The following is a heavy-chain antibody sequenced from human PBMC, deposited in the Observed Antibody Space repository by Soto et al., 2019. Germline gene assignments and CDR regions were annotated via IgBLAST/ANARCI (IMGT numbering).Heavy chain of an antibody. CDR3: ARVGYDFWSGYYRTRNYFDY. D-gene: IGHD3-3*01. J-gene: IGHJ4*02. CDR1: GGTFSSYA. CDR2: IIPIFGTA. V-gene: IGHV1-69*13. Sequence: GASVKVSCKASGGTFSSYAISWVRQAPGQGLEWMGGIIPIFGTANYAQKFQGRVTITADESTSTAYMELSSLRSEDTAVYYCARVGYDFWSGYYRTRNYFDYWGQGTLVTVSS.